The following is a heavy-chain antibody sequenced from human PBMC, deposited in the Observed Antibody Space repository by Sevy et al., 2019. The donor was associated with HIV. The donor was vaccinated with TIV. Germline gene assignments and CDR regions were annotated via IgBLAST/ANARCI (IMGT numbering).Heavy chain of an antibody. D-gene: IGHD3-10*01. V-gene: IGHV3-30*18. CDR2: ISYDGSNK. J-gene: IGHJ4*02. CDR1: GFTFSSYG. CDR3: AKDLGDGDYFDY. Sequence: GGSLRLSCAASGFTFSSYGRHWVRQAPGKGLEWVAVISYDGSNKYYADSVKGRFTISRDNSKNTLYLQMNSLRAEDTAVYYCAKDLGDGDYFDYWGQGTLVTVSS.